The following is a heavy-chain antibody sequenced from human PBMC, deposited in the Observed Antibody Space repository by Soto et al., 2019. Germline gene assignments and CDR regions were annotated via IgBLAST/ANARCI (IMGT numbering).Heavy chain of an antibody. Sequence: XGSLRLSCAASGFIFRDAWISWVRQAPGKGLEWIGRVKSKSEGGTTDYAALVKGRFTVSRDDSINTVSLQMDSLKMEDTAVYFCVAGSPFEYWGQGTLVTVSS. V-gene: IGHV3-15*05. D-gene: IGHD2-21*01. J-gene: IGHJ4*02. CDR3: VAGSPFEY. CDR1: GFIFRDAW. CDR2: VKSKSEGGTT.